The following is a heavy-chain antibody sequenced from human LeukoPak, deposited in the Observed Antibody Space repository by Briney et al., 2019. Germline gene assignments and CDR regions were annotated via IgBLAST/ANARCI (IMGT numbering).Heavy chain of an antibody. Sequence: GGSLRLSCTASGFTFSSYAMHWVRQAPGKGLEWGAVISYDGSNKYHADSVRGRFTISRDNSKNTLYLQMNSLRAEDTAVYYCARDRTNMRYCSSTSCYGYYYYGMDVWGQGTTVTVSS. CDR3: ARDRTNMRYCSSTSCYGYYYYGMDV. D-gene: IGHD2-2*01. J-gene: IGHJ6*02. V-gene: IGHV3-30-3*01. CDR1: GFTFSSYA. CDR2: ISYDGSNK.